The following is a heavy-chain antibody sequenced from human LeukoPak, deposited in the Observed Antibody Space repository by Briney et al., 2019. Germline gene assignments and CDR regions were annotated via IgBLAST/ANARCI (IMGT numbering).Heavy chain of an antibody. CDR3: ARRTYYYASGSYSPPRY. CDR2: INHSGST. J-gene: IGHJ4*02. CDR1: GGSISSYY. Sequence: SETLSLTCTVSGGSISSYYWSWIRQPPGKGLEWIGEINHSGSTNYNPSLKSRVTISVDTSKNQFSLKLSSVTAADTAVYYCARRTYYYASGSYSPPRYWGQGTLVTVSS. D-gene: IGHD3-10*01. V-gene: IGHV4-34*01.